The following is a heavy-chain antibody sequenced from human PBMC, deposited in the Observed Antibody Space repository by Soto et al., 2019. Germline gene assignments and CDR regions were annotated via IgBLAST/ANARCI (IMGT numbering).Heavy chain of an antibody. V-gene: IGHV3-23*01. J-gene: IGHJ4*02. CDR2: ISGSGGST. D-gene: IGHD6-13*01. Sequence: EVQLLESGGGLVQPGGSLRLSCAASGFTFSSYAMSWVRQAPGKGLEWVAGISGSGGSTYYADSVKGRFSISRDNSKNTLYLQRNSLRAEDTAVYYCAKDPCPGCIAAAGIFDSWGQGTLVTVSS. CDR3: AKDPCPGCIAAAGIFDS. CDR1: GFTFSSYA.